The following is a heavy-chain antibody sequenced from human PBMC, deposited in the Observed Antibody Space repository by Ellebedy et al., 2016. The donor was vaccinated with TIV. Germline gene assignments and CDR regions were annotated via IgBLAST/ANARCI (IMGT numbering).Heavy chain of an antibody. CDR1: GVFLSAYY. Sequence: MPSETLSLTCGVHGVFLSAYYWTRIRQPPGQGLEWIGDVHHSGISHIHPSLKSRVTLSLDTSKNQFSLDLSSVTAADTATYYCARDLGRYGMDVWGQGTTVTVSS. J-gene: IGHJ6*02. CDR2: VHHSGIS. CDR3: ARDLGRYGMDV. V-gene: IGHV4-59*01.